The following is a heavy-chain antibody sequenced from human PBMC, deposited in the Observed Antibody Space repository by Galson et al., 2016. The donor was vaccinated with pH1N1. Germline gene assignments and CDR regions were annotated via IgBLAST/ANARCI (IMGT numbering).Heavy chain of an antibody. CDR3: ATAGPLVREILYYSYAMDV. CDR2: VSPIFGSL. CDR1: GDTFSNSA. J-gene: IGHJ6*02. D-gene: IGHD3-10*01. V-gene: IGHV1-69*06. Sequence: SVKVSCKASGDTFSNSAISWVRQAPGQGLEWMAGVSPIFGSLNYAQRFQGRVTVSADIFTNTAYMELSRLRSEDTAIYYCATAGPLVREILYYSYAMDVWGQGTTVTVSS.